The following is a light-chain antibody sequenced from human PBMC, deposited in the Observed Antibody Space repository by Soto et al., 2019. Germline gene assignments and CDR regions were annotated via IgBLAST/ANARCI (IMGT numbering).Light chain of an antibody. CDR1: SSDVGGYNY. CDR3: SSYRASNTEV. V-gene: IGLV2-14*03. J-gene: IGLJ2*01. CDR2: NAF. Sequence: QSALTQPASVSGSPGQSITISCTGTSSDVGGYNYVSWYQHHPGRAPKLMIYNAFDRPSGVSNRFSGSKSGNTASLTISGLHAEDEADYYCSSYRASNTEVFGGWTKVTVL.